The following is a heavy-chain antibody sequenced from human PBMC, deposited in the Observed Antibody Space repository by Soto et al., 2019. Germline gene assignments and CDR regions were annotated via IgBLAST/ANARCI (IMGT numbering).Heavy chain of an antibody. CDR3: ARGPELAARDYYYYYYMDV. V-gene: IGHV4-34*01. CDR2: INHSGST. D-gene: IGHD6-6*01. J-gene: IGHJ6*03. Sequence: SETLSLTCAVYGGSFSGYYWSWIRQPPGKGLEWIGEINHSGSTNYNPSLKSRVTISVDTSKNQFSLKLSSVTAADTAVYYCARGPELAARDYYYYYYMDVWDKGTTVTVSS. CDR1: GGSFSGYY.